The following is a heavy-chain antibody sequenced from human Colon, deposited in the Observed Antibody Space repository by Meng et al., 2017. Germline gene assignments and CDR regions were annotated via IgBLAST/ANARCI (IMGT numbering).Heavy chain of an antibody. V-gene: IGHV1-3*01. CDR2: INPGNGDT. CDR1: GYPFSHYA. J-gene: IGHJ4*02. D-gene: IGHD4-23*01. CDR3: AKDQDFGGTPDS. Sequence: QVQVVQSGAEGKGPGASVKVSCKPSGYPFSHYALHWVRQAPGQRLEWMGWINPGNGDTKSSHKFQGRLTITRDTSASTAYMELSSLRSEDTAVYYCAKDQDFGGTPDSWGQGTLVTASS.